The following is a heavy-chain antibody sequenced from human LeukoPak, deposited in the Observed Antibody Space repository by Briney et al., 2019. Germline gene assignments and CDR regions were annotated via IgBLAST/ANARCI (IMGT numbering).Heavy chain of an antibody. V-gene: IGHV1-18*01. J-gene: IGHJ4*02. CDR3: ARGDYYGSGTYYKKTVDY. CDR1: GYTFTSYG. D-gene: IGHD3-10*01. CDR2: ISAYNGNT. Sequence: ASVKVSCKASGYTFTSYGINWLRQAPGQGLEWMGWISAYNGNTNYAQKLQGRVTMTTDTSTSTAYMELRSLRSDDTAVYYCARGDYYGSGTYYKKTVDYWGQGTLVTVSS.